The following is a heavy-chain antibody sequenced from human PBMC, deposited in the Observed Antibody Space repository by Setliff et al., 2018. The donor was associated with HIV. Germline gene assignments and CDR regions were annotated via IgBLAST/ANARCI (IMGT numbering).Heavy chain of an antibody. CDR3: ARYGHGVGATALDAFDI. CDR2: IYYSGST. Sequence: LSLTCIVSGDSISSSSYYWGRIRQPPGKGLEWIGYIYYSGSTYSNPSLESRVSISIETSKNQFSLKVSSVPAADTAVYYCARYGHGVGATALDAFDIWGQGTMVTVSS. CDR1: GDSISSSSYY. J-gene: IGHJ3*02. V-gene: IGHV4-39*07. D-gene: IGHD1-26*01.